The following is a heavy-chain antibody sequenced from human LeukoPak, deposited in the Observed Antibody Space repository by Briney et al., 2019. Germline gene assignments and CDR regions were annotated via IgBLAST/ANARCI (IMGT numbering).Heavy chain of an antibody. CDR2: INPNSGGT. D-gene: IGHD6-6*01. CDR3: ARTWSLIAARRWVNWFDP. Sequence: ASVKVSCKASGYTFTGYYMHWVRQAPGQGLEWMGWINPNSGGTNYAQKFQGRATMTRDTSISTAYMELSRLRSDDTAVYYCARTWSLIAARRWVNWFDPWGQGTLVTVSS. V-gene: IGHV1-2*02. CDR1: GYTFTGYY. J-gene: IGHJ5*02.